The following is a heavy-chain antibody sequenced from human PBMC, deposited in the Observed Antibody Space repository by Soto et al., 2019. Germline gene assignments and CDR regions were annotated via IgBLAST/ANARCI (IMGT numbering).Heavy chain of an antibody. J-gene: IGHJ4*02. V-gene: IGHV2-26*01. D-gene: IGHD3-22*01. CDR3: ARIIDSSGYFDY. Sequence: QVTLKESGPVLVKPTETLTLTCTVSGFSLSNARMGVSWIRQPPGKALEWLAHIFSNDEKSYSTSLKSRLTISKDTSKSQVVLTMTNMDPVDTATYYCARIIDSSGYFDYWGQGTLVTVSS. CDR2: IFSNDEK. CDR1: GFSLSNARMG.